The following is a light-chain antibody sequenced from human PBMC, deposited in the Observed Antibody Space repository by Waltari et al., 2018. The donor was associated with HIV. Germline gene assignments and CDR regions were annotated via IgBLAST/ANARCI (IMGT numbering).Light chain of an antibody. Sequence: DIVMTQSPDSLAVSLGERDTITCKSSQSALYSSNNKNYLAWYQKKPGQPPKLLIYWASTREFGVPDRFSGSGSGTDFTLTISSLQAEDVAVYYCHQSYITPWTFGRGTKVEIK. CDR1: QSALYSSNNKNY. J-gene: IGKJ1*01. V-gene: IGKV4-1*01. CDR2: WAS. CDR3: HQSYITPWT.